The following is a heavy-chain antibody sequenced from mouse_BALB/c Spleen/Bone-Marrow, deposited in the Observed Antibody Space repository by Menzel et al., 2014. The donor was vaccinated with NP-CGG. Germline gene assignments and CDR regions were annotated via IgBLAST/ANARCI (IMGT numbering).Heavy chain of an antibody. V-gene: IGHV7-3*02. D-gene: IGHD1-1*01. CDR2: IRNRANGYTT. CDR3: ARDMGGLLFDY. Sequence: EVHLVESGGGLVQPGGSLRLSCATSGFTFTDYYMNWVRQPPGKALEWLAFIRNRANGYTTEYSASVKGRFTISRDNSQSILYLQMNTLRAEDSATYYCARDMGGLLFDYWGQGTTLTVSS. CDR1: GFTFTDYY. J-gene: IGHJ2*01.